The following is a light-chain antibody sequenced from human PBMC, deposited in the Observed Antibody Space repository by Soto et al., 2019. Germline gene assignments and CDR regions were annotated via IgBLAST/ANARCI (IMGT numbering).Light chain of an antibody. Sequence: DIQMTQSPSSLSASVGDRVTITCRASQSISNYLNWYQQKPGKAPKLLIYAASSMQSGVPSRFSGCGSETDFTLTISSLQPDDSATSYCQQSFRPLWTFGQGTKVEV. J-gene: IGKJ1*01. CDR1: QSISNY. CDR2: AAS. V-gene: IGKV1-39*01. CDR3: QQSFRPLWT.